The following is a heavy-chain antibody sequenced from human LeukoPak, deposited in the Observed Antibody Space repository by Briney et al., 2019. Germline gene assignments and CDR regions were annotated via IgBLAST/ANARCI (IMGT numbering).Heavy chain of an antibody. J-gene: IGHJ4*02. D-gene: IGHD2-2*01. CDR3: ARSERYCSSTSCRNFDY. V-gene: IGHV4-34*01. CDR2: INHSGST. CDR1: GGSFSGYY. Sequence: SETLSLTCAVYGGSFSGYYWSWIRRPPGKGLEWIGEINHSGSTNYNPSLKSRVTISVDTSKNQFSLKLSSVAAADTAVYYCARSERYCSSTSCRNFDYWGQGTLVTVSS.